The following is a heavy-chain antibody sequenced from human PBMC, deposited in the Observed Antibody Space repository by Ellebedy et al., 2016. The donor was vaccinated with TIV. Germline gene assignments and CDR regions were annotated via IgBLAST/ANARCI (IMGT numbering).Heavy chain of an antibody. CDR1: GFTFSSYA. D-gene: IGHD6-19*01. Sequence: GGSLRLSCAASGFTFSSYAMSWVRQAPGKGLEWVSAISGSGGSTYYADSVKGRFTISRDNSKNTLYLQMNSLRAEDTAVYYCAKLPTIGSGWYGVDYWGQGTLVTVSS. CDR3: AKLPTIGSGWYGVDY. J-gene: IGHJ4*02. CDR2: ISGSGGST. V-gene: IGHV3-23*01.